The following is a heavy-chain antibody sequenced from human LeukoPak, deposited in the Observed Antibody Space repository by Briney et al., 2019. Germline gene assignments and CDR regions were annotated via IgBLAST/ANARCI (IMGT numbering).Heavy chain of an antibody. D-gene: IGHD5-24*01. Sequence: SVKVSCKASGGTFSSYAISWVRQAPGQGLEWMGGIIPIFGTANYAQKFQGRVTITTDESTSTAYMELSSLRSEDTAVYYCARALYEGYNGGYYFDYWGQGTLVTVSS. CDR1: GGTFSSYA. J-gene: IGHJ4*02. CDR3: ARALYEGYNGGYYFDY. V-gene: IGHV1-69*05. CDR2: IIPIFGTA.